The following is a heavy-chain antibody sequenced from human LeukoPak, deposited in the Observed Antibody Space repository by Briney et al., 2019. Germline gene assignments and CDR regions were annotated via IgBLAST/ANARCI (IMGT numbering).Heavy chain of an antibody. D-gene: IGHD5-12*01. J-gene: IGHJ4*02. CDR1: GFTFSSYA. V-gene: IGHV3-23*01. CDR3: ARPSNRGYDY. CDR2: ISGDGGST. Sequence: GGSPRLSCAASGFTFSSYAMSWVRQAPGKGLEWVSVISGDGGSTNYAHSVKGRFTISRDNSKNTLYLQMNSLRSEDTAVYYCARPSNRGYDYWGQGALVTVFS.